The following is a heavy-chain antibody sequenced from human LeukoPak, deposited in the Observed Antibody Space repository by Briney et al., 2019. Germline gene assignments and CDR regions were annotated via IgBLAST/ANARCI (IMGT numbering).Heavy chain of an antibody. CDR2: IWHSGST. V-gene: IGHV4-38-2*02. Sequence: PSETLSLTCSVSGYSISNGFYWGWIRQAPGRDLEWIGSIWHSGSTYSNPSLKSRVTISVDTSKNQFSLTLSSMTAADTAIYFCARAHHCHSGTCHPPGEAFDIWGQGTMVTVSS. CDR3: ARAHHCHSGTCHPPGEAFDI. CDR1: GYSISNGFY. D-gene: IGHD1-26*01. J-gene: IGHJ3*02.